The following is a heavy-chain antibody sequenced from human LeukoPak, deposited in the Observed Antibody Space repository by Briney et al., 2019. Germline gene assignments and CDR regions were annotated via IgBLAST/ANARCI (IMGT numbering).Heavy chain of an antibody. CDR3: ARDRGFWSGYSNDY. V-gene: IGHV4-38-2*02. CDR1: GYSISSSYY. Sequence: PSETLSLTCTVSGYSISSSYYWGWIRQPPGKGLEWIGSIYHSGIAYYNPSLKSRVTISVDTSKNQFSLKLSSVTAADTAVYYCARDRGFWSGYSNDYWGQGTLVTVSS. J-gene: IGHJ4*02. CDR2: IYHSGIA. D-gene: IGHD3-3*01.